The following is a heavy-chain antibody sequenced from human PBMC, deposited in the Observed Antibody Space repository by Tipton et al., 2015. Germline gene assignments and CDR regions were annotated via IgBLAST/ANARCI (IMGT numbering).Heavy chain of an antibody. CDR3: ARMIAAAEIGY. CDR1: GFSFSDSP. CDR2: IRSKPKGYAT. J-gene: IGHJ4*02. D-gene: IGHD6-13*01. Sequence: SLRLSCAASGFSFSDSPIHWVRQASGRGLEWVGRIRSKPKGYATAYAASVKGRFTVSRDDSKNTAYLQMNSLKTEDTAVYYCARMIAAAEIGYWGQGTLVTVSS. V-gene: IGHV3-73*01.